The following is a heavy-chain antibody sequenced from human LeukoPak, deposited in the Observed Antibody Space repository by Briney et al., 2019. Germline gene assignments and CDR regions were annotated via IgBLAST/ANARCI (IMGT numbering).Heavy chain of an antibody. CDR3: AKVFGVANYDY. CDR2: ISSNGGST. Sequence: GGSLRLSCSASGFTFSSYAMHWVRQAPGKGLEYVSAISSNGGSTYYADSVKGRFTISRDNSKNTLYLQMNSLRAEDTAVYYCAKVFGVANYDYWGQGTLVTVSS. CDR1: GFTFSSYA. V-gene: IGHV3-64*04. D-gene: IGHD3-3*01. J-gene: IGHJ4*02.